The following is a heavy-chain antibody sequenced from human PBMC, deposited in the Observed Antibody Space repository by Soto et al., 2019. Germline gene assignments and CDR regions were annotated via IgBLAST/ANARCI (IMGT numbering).Heavy chain of an antibody. CDR2: IYYSGN. CDR1: GGSISNFR. Sequence: SETLSLTCNVSGGSISNFRLSWIRQPPGKGLEWIGYIYYSGNYYNPSLTSRVSMSLDKSKNQFSLHLKSVTAADTALYFCALGGYNYGRPFDFWGQGTRVTVSS. CDR3: ALGGYNYGRPFDF. V-gene: IGHV4-59*01. D-gene: IGHD5-18*01. J-gene: IGHJ4*02.